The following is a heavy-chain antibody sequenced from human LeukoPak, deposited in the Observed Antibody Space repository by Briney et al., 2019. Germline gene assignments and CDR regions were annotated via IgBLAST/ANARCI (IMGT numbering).Heavy chain of an antibody. V-gene: IGHV3-15*01. D-gene: IGHD4-17*01. CDR1: GFTFSNAW. Sequence: GGSLRLSCAASGFTFSNAWMSWVRQAPGKGLEWAGRIKSKTDGGTTDYAAPVKGRFTISRDDSKNTLYLQMNSLKTEDTAVYYCTTDGNDYGDYVDYYYGMDVWGQGTTATVSS. CDR3: TTDGNDYGDYVDYYYGMDV. J-gene: IGHJ6*02. CDR2: IKSKTDGGTT.